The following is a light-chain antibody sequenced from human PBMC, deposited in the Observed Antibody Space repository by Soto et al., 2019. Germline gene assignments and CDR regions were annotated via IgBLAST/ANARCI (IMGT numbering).Light chain of an antibody. J-gene: IGLJ2*01. Sequence: QSALTQPASVSGSPGQSITISCTGTSSDVGGYKYVSWYLQHLGKAPKPMIYDISTRPSGVYNPFSGYKTVNTAALAISGLQAEDEAYYYCCSYTSSSTLIVFGGGTKLTVL. CDR1: SSDVGGYKY. CDR3: CSYTSSSTLIV. CDR2: DIS. V-gene: IGLV2-14*01.